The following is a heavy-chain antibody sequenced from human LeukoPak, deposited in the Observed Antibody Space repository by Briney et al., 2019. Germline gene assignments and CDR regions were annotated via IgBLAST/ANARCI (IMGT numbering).Heavy chain of an antibody. Sequence: ASVKVSCRASGYRFSGYYLHWVRQAPGQGLEWMGWINPNSGDTKYAQKFQGRVTMTRDTSISTAYMELTNLTFDDTAVYYCARRGRDGYNQIDNWGQGTLVTVSS. CDR2: INPNSGDT. J-gene: IGHJ4*02. CDR3: ARRGRDGYNQIDN. CDR1: GYRFSGYY. V-gene: IGHV1-2*02. D-gene: IGHD5-24*01.